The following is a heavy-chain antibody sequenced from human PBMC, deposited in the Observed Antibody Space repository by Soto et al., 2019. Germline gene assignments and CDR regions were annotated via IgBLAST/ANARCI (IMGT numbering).Heavy chain of an antibody. J-gene: IGHJ6*02. CDR2: IESKTDGGTA. Sequence: EVQLVESGGGLVEPGRSLRLSCVASGFTFNKSWMNWVRQAPGKGLEWVGRIESKTDGGTADYAVFGKGRFTISRDDSKSTLYLQMDSLKPEDTAVYFCTTDRNYDSGSKYYYCDMDVWGQGTTVTVSS. CDR3: TTDRNYDSGSKYYYCDMDV. V-gene: IGHV3-15*07. CDR1: GFTFNKSW. D-gene: IGHD3-3*01.